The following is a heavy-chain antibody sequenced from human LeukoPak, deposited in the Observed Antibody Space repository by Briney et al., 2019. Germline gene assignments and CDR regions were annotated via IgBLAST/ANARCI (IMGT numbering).Heavy chain of an antibody. CDR2: ISLTGET. CDR3: SRESGAFSPFGY. J-gene: IGHJ4*02. D-gene: IGHD1-26*01. CDR1: GGSISSTNW. Sequence: SETLSLTCGVSGGSISSTNWWSWVRQPPGQGLEWIGEISLTGETNYNPSLNGRVTMSLDRSKNHLSLTLTSVTAADTAVYYCSRESGAFSPFGYWGQGTLVTVSS. V-gene: IGHV4-4*02.